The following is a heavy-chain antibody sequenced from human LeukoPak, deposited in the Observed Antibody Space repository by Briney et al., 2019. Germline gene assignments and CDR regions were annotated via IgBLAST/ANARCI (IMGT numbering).Heavy chain of an antibody. V-gene: IGHV1-8*03. CDR2: TKPNSGNT. Sequence: ASVKVSCKASGYTFTSSDINWVRQATGQGLQWMGWTKPNSGNTGYAQNFQDRVTTNSNTSISTAYMVLRSLRSEDTAVYYCARGFKDIVLIVYAKGHVWFDPWGQGTLVTVSS. J-gene: IGHJ5*02. CDR1: GYTFTSSD. CDR3: ARGFKDIVLIVYAKGHVWFDP. D-gene: IGHD2-8*01.